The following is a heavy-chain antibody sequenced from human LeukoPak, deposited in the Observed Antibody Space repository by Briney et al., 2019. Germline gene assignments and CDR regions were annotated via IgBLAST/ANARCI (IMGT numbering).Heavy chain of an antibody. D-gene: IGHD3-22*01. V-gene: IGHV4-4*08. Sequence: SETLSLTCTVSGGSISSYYWSWIRQPPGKGLEWIGRISTSGSTNYNPSLKSRVTISLDTSKNQFSLKLSSVTAADTAVYYCARLNYDSSGYPYDYWGQGTLVTVSS. CDR3: ARLNYDSSGYPYDY. CDR2: ISTSGST. J-gene: IGHJ4*02. CDR1: GGSISSYY.